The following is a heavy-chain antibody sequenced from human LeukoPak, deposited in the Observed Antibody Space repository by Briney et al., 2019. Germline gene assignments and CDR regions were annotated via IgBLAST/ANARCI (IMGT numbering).Heavy chain of an antibody. D-gene: IGHD6-13*01. CDR1: GFTFSSYA. Sequence: GGSLRLSCAASGFTFSSYAMSWVRQAPGKGLEGVSGISGSGDSTYYADAVKGRFTISRDNSKNTLYLQMNSLRAEDTAVYYCARGGIAAAGFDYWGQGTLVTVSS. CDR2: ISGSGDST. J-gene: IGHJ4*02. CDR3: ARGGIAAAGFDY. V-gene: IGHV3-23*01.